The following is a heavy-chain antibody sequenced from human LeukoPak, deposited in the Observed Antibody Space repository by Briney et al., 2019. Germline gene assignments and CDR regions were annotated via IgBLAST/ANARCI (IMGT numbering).Heavy chain of an antibody. CDR2: IKEDGSAK. CDR3: ARGNPFGGY. CDR1: GFPFTVYP. Sequence: PGGSLRLSCAASGFPFTVYPTHWVRQAPGKGLEWVANIKEDGSAKHYVDSVRGRLAISRDNAKNSLYLQMNSLRAEDTAVYYCARGNPFGGYWGQGTLVTVSS. D-gene: IGHD3-16*01. V-gene: IGHV3-7*03. J-gene: IGHJ4*02.